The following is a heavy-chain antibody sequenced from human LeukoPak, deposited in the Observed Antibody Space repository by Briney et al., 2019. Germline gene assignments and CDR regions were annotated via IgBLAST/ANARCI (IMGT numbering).Heavy chain of an antibody. D-gene: IGHD3-10*01. CDR1: GGSISRGTYY. J-gene: IGHJ3*02. CDR2: IYYSGST. V-gene: IGHV4-39*01. CDR3: ARHFRGYYYDAFDI. Sequence: KTSETLSLTCTVSGGSISRGTYYWGWIRQPPGKGLEWLGSIYYSGSTHHNPSLKSRGTISVDTSKNEFSLKLTSVTAADTAVYYCARHFRGYYYDAFDIWGQGTMVTVSS.